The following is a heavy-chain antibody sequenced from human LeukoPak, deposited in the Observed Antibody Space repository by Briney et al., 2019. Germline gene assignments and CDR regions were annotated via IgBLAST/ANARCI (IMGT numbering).Heavy chain of an antibody. J-gene: IGHJ5*02. CDR2: IYNRDT. V-gene: IGHV4-59*03. D-gene: IGHD2-8*01. CDR3: AKNGRTWPS. CDR1: GASISSSY. Sequence: SETLSLTCSVSGASISSSYWSWLRQPPGKGLEWIAHIYNRDTNYNPSLQSRVTISLDTSKNQFSLKLTSVTAADTAVYYCAKNGRTWPSSGPRTLVTVSS.